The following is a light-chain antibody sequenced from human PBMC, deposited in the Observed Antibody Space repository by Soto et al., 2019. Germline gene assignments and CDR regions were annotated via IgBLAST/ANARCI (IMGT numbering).Light chain of an antibody. V-gene: IGKV1-39*01. CDR3: QESFFAPPT. Sequence: DVQMTQSPSSLSASVGERVTITCRANQNVRSYLSWYQQKPGKAPKLLIFETSTLQTGVPSRFTGAGSGTDFTLTISSLQAEDFATYYCQESFFAPPTFGQGTKVEI. J-gene: IGKJ1*01. CDR1: QNVRSY. CDR2: ETS.